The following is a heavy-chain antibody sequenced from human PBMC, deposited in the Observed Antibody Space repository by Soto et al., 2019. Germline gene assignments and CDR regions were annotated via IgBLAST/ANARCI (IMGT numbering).Heavy chain of an antibody. V-gene: IGHV1-18*01. Sequence: QVQLVQSGAEVKKPGASVKVSCKASGYTFTTYAVNWVRQAPGQGLEWVGWISAYSGNTNYAQKFHGRVTMTIDTSTSTTYMELRSLTPDDTAMYYCARDQVVLDYWGQGTLVTVSS. CDR2: ISAYSGNT. CDR3: ARDQVVLDY. CDR1: GYTFTTYA. J-gene: IGHJ4*02.